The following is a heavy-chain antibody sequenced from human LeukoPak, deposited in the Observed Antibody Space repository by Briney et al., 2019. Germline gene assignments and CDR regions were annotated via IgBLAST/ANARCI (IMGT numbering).Heavy chain of an antibody. J-gene: IGHJ4*02. Sequence: WASVKVSCKASGYTFTSYGISWVRQAPGQGLEWMGWISAYNGNTNHAQKFQGRVTMTTDTSTSTAYMELRSLRSDDTAVYHCARDSRYDEGYWGQGTLVTVSS. CDR3: ARDSRYDEGY. V-gene: IGHV1-18*01. D-gene: IGHD5-12*01. CDR1: GYTFTSYG. CDR2: ISAYNGNT.